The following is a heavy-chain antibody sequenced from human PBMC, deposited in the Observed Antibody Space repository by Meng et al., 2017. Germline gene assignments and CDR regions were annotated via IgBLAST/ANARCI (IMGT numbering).Heavy chain of an antibody. V-gene: IGHV1-3*01. CDR2: NNAGNSDT. CDR3: ARAIAVSGTGRFDY. Sequence: AQLVKSGEEWKKPGPSCTVSGKASGYTFTTYAIHWVRQAPGQGLEGMGWNNAGNSDTKYSQKLQGRVTITRNTSASTVYMEVSSLRSEDTCVYYCARAIAVSGTGRFDYWGQGTLVTVSS. J-gene: IGHJ4*02. CDR1: GYTFTTYA. D-gene: IGHD6-19*01.